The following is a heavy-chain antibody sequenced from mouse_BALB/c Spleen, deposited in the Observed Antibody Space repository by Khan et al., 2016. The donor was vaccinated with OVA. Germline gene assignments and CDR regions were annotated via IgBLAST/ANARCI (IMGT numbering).Heavy chain of an antibody. Sequence: QMQLEESGAELARPGASVKMSCKASGYTFTGYSMHWIKQRPGQGLEWIGYISPSNAYTNYNQKFKDKATLTADKSSSTAYMQLSSLTSEESAVYYCARAFHYFGRRGALDYWGQGTSVTDSS. J-gene: IGHJ4*01. V-gene: IGHV1-4*01. CDR2: ISPSNAYT. CDR1: GYTFTGYS. CDR3: ARAFHYFGRRGALDY. D-gene: IGHD1-1*01.